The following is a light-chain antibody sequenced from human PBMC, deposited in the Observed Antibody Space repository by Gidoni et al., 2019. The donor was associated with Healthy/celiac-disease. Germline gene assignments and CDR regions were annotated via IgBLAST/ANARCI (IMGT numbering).Light chain of an antibody. Sequence: QSVLPQPPSASGTPGQRVTISCLGRSSNVGSNTVTWYQQLPGTAPQLLIYSNNQRPAGVPDRFSGSKSGTSASLAISGLQSEDEADYYCAAWDDSLNGPVFGGGTKLTVL. CDR3: AAWDDSLNGPV. J-gene: IGLJ3*02. CDR2: SNN. CDR1: SSNVGSNT. V-gene: IGLV1-44*01.